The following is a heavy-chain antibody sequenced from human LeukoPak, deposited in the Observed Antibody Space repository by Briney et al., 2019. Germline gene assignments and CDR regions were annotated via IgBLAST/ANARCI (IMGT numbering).Heavy chain of an antibody. CDR2: IIPIFGTA. CDR3: ARDGTAVAGDYYFDY. CDR1: GGTFSSYA. V-gene: IGHV1-69*13. J-gene: IGHJ4*02. Sequence: ASVKVSCKASGGTFSSYAISWVRQAPGQGLEWMGGIIPIFGTANYAQKFQGRVTITADESTSTAYVELSSLRSEDTAVYYCARDGTAVAGDYYFDYWGQGTLVTVSS. D-gene: IGHD6-19*01.